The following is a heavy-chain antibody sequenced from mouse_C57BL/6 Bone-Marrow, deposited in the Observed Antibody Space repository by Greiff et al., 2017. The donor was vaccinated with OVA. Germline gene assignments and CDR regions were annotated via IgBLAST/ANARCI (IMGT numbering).Heavy chain of an antibody. CDR2: ISSGSSTI. J-gene: IGHJ1*03. CDR3: ARTGGYDGYFDV. Sequence: EVHLVESGGGLVKPGGSLKLSCAASGFTFSDYGMHWVRQAPEKGLEWVAYISSGSSTIYYADTVKGRFTISRDNAKNTLFLQMTSLRSEDTAMYYCARTGGYDGYFDVWGTGTTVTVSS. CDR1: GFTFSDYG. V-gene: IGHV5-17*01. D-gene: IGHD2-2*01.